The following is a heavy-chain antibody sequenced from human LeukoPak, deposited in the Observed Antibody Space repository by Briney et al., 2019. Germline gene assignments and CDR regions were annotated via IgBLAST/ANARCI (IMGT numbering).Heavy chain of an antibody. V-gene: IGHV4-31*03. J-gene: IGHJ4*02. CDR2: IYYSGST. D-gene: IGHD3-9*01. CDR1: GASISSSDYY. CDR3: ASARYEVSTGHVYIDS. Sequence: SQTLSLTCTVSGASISSSDYYWGWIRQHPGKDLDWIGYIYYSGSTYYHPSLMSRLTMSLDTSKKHFSLKLSSVTAADTAVYYCASARYEVSTGHVYIDSWGQGTLVTVSS.